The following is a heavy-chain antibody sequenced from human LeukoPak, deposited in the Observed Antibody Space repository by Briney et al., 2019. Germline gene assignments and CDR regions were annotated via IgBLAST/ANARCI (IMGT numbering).Heavy chain of an antibody. CDR3: ARDRVRYSSSCCGY. CDR1: GYTFTSHG. Sequence: ASVKVSCKASGYTFTSHGISWVRQAPGQGLEWMGWISTYNGNTNYAQKLQGRVSMTTDTSTSTAYMDLRSLRSDDTAVYYCARDRVRYSSSCCGYWGQGTLVTVSS. J-gene: IGHJ4*02. V-gene: IGHV1-18*01. CDR2: ISTYNGNT. D-gene: IGHD6-13*01.